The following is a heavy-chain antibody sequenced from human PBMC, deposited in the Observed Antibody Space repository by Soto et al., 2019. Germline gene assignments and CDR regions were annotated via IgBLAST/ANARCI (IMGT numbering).Heavy chain of an antibody. V-gene: IGHV3-11*01. CDR2: ISFSDNSI. CDR1: GFSFSDYY. D-gene: IGHD6-13*01. CDR3: ARDIEPPGLFFDY. Sequence: GGYLRLSCAASGFSFSDYYMSWIRHAPGKGLEWVSYISFSDNSIYYADSVKGRFTISRDNAKSSLYLQMNSLRAEDTAVYYCARDIEPPGLFFDYWGQGTLVTVSS. J-gene: IGHJ4*02.